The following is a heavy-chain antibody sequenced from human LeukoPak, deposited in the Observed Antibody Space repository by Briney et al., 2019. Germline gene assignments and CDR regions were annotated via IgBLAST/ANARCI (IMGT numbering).Heavy chain of an antibody. Sequence: PGGSLRLSCAASGFSFSSYWMHWVRQAPGKGLVWVARISPDGSSALSADSVRGRFTISRDNADNTLYLQLNSLRAEDTAVYYCARVSFCPRCHFDYWGQGTLSPSPQ. V-gene: IGHV3-74*03. D-gene: IGHD2/OR15-2a*01. CDR3: ARVSFCPRCHFDY. CDR2: ISPDGSSA. J-gene: IGHJ4*02. CDR1: GFSFSSYW.